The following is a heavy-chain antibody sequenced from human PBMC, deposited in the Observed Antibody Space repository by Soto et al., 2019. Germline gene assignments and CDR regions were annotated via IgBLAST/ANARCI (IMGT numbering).Heavy chain of an antibody. J-gene: IGHJ5*01. Sequence: QVQLQESGPGLVKPSQTLSLTCSVSGGSISSGGYYWSWIRQHPEKGLEWIGYIYYSGSTNYNPSLKSRVIISVDTSSNRFSQDLRSVTAADTAIYYCARHSASWQWFDYWGQGTLVTVSS. CDR1: GGSISSGGYY. CDR3: ARHSASWQWFDY. CDR2: IYYSGST. V-gene: IGHV4-31*03. D-gene: IGHD1-26*01.